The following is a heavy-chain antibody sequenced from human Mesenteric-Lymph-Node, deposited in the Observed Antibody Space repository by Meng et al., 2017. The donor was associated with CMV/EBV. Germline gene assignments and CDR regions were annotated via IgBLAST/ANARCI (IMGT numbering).Heavy chain of an antibody. CDR2: MNPNSGNT. J-gene: IGHJ6*02. CDR1: GYTFTSYD. Sequence: ASVKVSCKASGYTFTSYDINWVRQATGQGLEWMGWMNPNSGNTGYAQKFQGRVTTSVDMSKIQFSLKLSSVTAADTAVYYCARDVQEGQTATKRLYYYYGMDVWGQGTTVTVSS. CDR3: ARDVQEGQTATKRLYYYYGMDV. D-gene: IGHD1-1*01. V-gene: IGHV1-8*01.